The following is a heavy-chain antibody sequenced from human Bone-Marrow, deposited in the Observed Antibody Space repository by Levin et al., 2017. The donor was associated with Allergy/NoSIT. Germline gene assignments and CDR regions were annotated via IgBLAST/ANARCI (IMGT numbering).Heavy chain of an antibody. CDR3: ASSLPPDHYYYYYYMDV. CDR1: GFTFSSYW. V-gene: IGHV3-7*01. CDR2: IKQDGSEK. J-gene: IGHJ6*03. Sequence: GESLKISCAASGFTFSSYWISWVRQAPGKGLEWVANIKQDGSEKYYVDSVKGRFTISRDNAKNSLYLQMNSLRAEDTAVYYCASSLPPDHYYYYYYMDVWGKGTTVTVSS.